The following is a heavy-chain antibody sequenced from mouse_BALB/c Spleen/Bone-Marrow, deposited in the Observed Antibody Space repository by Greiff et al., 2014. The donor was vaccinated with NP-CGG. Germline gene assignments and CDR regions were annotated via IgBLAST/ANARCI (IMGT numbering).Heavy chain of an antibody. D-gene: IGHD1-1*01. CDR1: GFDFSRYW. CDR3: ARQGYYGGSDY. V-gene: IGHV4-1*02. Sequence: EVQLQQSGGGLVQPGGSLKLSCAASGFDFSRYWMSWVRQAPGKGLEWIGEINPDSSTINYTPTLKDKFIISRDNAKNTLYLQMSKVRSEDTAFYYCARQGYYGGSDYWGQGTTLTVSS. J-gene: IGHJ2*01. CDR2: INPDSSTI.